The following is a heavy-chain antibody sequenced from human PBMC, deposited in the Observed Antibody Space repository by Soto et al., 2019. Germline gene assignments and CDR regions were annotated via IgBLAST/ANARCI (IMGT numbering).Heavy chain of an antibody. CDR1: GGSIRTSGYS. CDR3: ARHSWELLFHFDS. Sequence: PSETLSLTCTVSGGSIRTSGYSWGWIRRPPGKGLEWIATISYSGSTYYNPSLKSRVTMSVDTSKNQFSLKLSSVTATDTAVYYWARHSWELLFHFDSWGQGTLVNVSS. CDR2: ISYSGST. V-gene: IGHV4-39*01. D-gene: IGHD1-26*01. J-gene: IGHJ4*02.